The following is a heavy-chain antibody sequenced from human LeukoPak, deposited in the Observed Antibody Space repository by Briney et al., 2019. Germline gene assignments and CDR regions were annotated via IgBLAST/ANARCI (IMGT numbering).Heavy chain of an antibody. D-gene: IGHD4-17*01. CDR3: ARPKAGDYGDYSFDY. Sequence: SVKVSCTASGGTFSSYAISWVRQAPGQGLEWMGGIIPIFGTANYAQKFQGRVTITADESTSTAYMELSSLRSEDTAVYYCARPKAGDYGDYSFDYWGQGTLVTVSS. CDR1: GGTFSSYA. J-gene: IGHJ4*02. CDR2: IIPIFGTA. V-gene: IGHV1-69*13.